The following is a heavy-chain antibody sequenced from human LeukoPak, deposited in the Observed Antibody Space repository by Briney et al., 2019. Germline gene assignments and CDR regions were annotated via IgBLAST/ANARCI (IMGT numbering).Heavy chain of an antibody. D-gene: IGHD3-22*01. J-gene: IGHJ4*02. CDR2: IYTSGST. V-gene: IGHV4-4*07. CDR3: ATDWGYYAFDY. CDR1: GGSFSIYY. Sequence: SETLSLTCTVSGGSFSIYYWSWIRQPAGKGLEWIGRIYTSGSTNYNPSLKSRVTMSVDTSKNQFSLNLNSVTAADTAVYYCATDWGYYAFDYWGQGTLVTVSS.